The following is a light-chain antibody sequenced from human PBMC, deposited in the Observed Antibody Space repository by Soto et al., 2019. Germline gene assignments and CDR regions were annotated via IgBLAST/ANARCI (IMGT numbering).Light chain of an antibody. CDR1: QSVNSR. CDR3: QQYKNWPPEYT. V-gene: IGKV3-15*01. CDR2: DAS. Sequence: EIVMTQSPATLSVSPGERVTLFCRASQSVNSRLAWYQQKPAQAPRLLIYDASTSATGIPARFSGSGSGTEFTLTISRLQSEDFAVYYCQQYKNWPPEYTFGQGTKLEIK. J-gene: IGKJ2*01.